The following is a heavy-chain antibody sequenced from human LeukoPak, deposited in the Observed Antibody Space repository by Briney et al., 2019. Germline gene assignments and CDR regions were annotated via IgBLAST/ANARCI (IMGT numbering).Heavy chain of an antibody. Sequence: GGSLRLSCAASGFTFSSYSMNRVRQAPGKGLVWVSSISSSSSYIYYADSVKGRFTISRDNAKNSLYLQMNSLRAEDTAVYYCARDDIAVAGTASGYWGQGTLVTVSS. CDR3: ARDDIAVAGTASGY. D-gene: IGHD6-19*01. CDR2: ISSSSSYI. CDR1: GFTFSSYS. J-gene: IGHJ4*02. V-gene: IGHV3-21*01.